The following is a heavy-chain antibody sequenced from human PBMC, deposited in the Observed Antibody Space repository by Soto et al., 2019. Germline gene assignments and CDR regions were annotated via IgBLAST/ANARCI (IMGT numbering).Heavy chain of an antibody. CDR3: ARDASDSSALDDAFDI. CDR1: GFTFSSYG. D-gene: IGHD3-22*01. V-gene: IGHV3-33*01. J-gene: IGHJ3*02. CDR2: IWYDGSNK. Sequence: PGGSLRLSCAASGFTFSSYGMHWVRQAPGKGLEWVAVIWYDGSNKYYADSVKGRFTISRDNSKNTVYLQMDGLRAEDTAVYYCARDASDSSALDDAFDIWGQGTMGTVS.